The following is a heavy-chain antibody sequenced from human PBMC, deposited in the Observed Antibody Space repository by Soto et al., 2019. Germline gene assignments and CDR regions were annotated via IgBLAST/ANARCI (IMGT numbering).Heavy chain of an antibody. CDR2: IYYSGST. CDR1: GGSISIGGYY. V-gene: IGHV4-31*03. D-gene: IGHD6-13*01. CDR3: ARDEGSSYGMDV. Sequence: PSETLSLTCTVSGGSISIGGYYWSCIRQHPGKGLEWIGYIYYSGSTYYNPSLKSRVTISVDTSKNQFSLKLSSVTAADTAVYYCARDEGSSYGMDVWGQGTTVTVSS. J-gene: IGHJ6*02.